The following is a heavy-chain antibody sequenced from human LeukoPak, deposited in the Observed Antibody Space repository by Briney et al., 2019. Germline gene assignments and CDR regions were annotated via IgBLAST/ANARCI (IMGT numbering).Heavy chain of an antibody. D-gene: IGHD3-22*01. CDR1: GFTFSSYS. CDR3: ARRGDYYERGYYFDY. J-gene: IGHJ4*02. CDR2: ISSSSSYI. Sequence: PGGSLRLSCAASGFTFSSYSMNWVRQAPGKGLEWVSSISSSSSYIHYADSVRGRFTISRDNAENSLYLQMNSLRAEDTAVYYCARRGDYYERGYYFDYWGQGTLVTVSS. V-gene: IGHV3-21*01.